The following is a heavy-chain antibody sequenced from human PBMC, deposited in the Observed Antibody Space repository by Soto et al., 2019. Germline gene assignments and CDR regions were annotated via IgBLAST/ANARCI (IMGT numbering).Heavy chain of an antibody. J-gene: IGHJ4*02. CDR3: ARPGPHEPYYDFWSGYYAYY. V-gene: IGHV3-48*01. Sequence: GGSLRLSCAASGFTFSSYSMNWVRQAPGKGLEWVSYISSSSSTIYYADSVKGRFTISRDNAKNSLYLQMNSLRAEDTAVYYCARPGPHEPYYDFWSGYYAYYWGQGTLVTVSS. D-gene: IGHD3-3*01. CDR1: GFTFSSYS. CDR2: ISSSSSTI.